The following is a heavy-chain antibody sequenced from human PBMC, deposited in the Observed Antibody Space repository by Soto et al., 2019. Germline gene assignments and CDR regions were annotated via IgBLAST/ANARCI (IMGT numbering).Heavy chain of an antibody. V-gene: IGHV3-23*01. Sequence: EVQLLESGGGLVQPGGSLRLSCAASGFTFSTYAMSWVRQAPGKGLEWVSAISGSGGSTYYADSVKGRFTISRDNSKNTLYLQMNSLRADDTAVYYCALQGGXSGSTNWFDPWGQGTLVTVSS. CDR3: ALQGGXSGSTNWFDP. CDR2: ISGSGGST. J-gene: IGHJ5*02. CDR1: GFTFSTYA. D-gene: IGHD3-10*01.